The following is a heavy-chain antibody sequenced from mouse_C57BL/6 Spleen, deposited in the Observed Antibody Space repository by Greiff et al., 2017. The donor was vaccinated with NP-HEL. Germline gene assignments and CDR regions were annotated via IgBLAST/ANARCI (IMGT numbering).Heavy chain of an antibody. Sequence: QVTLKESGPGILQSSQTLSLTCSFSGFSLSTSGMGVSWIRQPSGKGLEWLAHIYWDDDKRYNPSLKSRLTISKDTSRNQVFLKITSVDTADTATYYCARRGSYYGSSYVGWYFDVWGTGTTVTVSS. CDR1: GFSLSTSGMG. CDR2: IYWDDDK. D-gene: IGHD1-1*01. V-gene: IGHV8-12*01. J-gene: IGHJ1*03. CDR3: ARRGSYYGSSYVGWYFDV.